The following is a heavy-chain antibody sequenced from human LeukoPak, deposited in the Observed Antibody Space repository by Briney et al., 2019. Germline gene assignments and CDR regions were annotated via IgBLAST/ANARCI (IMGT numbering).Heavy chain of an antibody. D-gene: IGHD5-12*01. CDR1: GFTFSCYE. V-gene: IGHV3-23*01. CDR2: LSGGGGRT. J-gene: IGHJ4*02. Sequence: GGSLRLSCAASGFTFSCYEMNWVRQAPGKGLEWVSGLSGGGGRTYYADSVKGRFTISRDSSKSTLFLQMNSLRADDTAVYYCAKGVSGSLYYFDSWGQGTLVTVSS. CDR3: AKGVSGSLYYFDS.